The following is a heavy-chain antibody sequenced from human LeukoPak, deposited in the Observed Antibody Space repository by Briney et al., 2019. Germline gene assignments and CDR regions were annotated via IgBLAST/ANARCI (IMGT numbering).Heavy chain of an antibody. CDR2: ISAYNGNT. J-gene: IGHJ5*02. D-gene: IGHD4-11*01. CDR1: GYTFTTYG. Sequence: VASVKVSCKASGYTFTTYGITWVRQVPGQGLEWMGWISAYNGNTNYAQKFQGRVTMTTDTSTSTAYMELKSLRSDDTAVYYCARDLYRDSLPVSWFDPWGQGTLVTVSS. CDR3: ARDLYRDSLPVSWFDP. V-gene: IGHV1-18*01.